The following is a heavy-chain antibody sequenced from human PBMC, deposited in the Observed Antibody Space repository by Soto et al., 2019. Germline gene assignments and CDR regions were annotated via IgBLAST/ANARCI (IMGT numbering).Heavy chain of an antibody. CDR1: GYTFTSYG. D-gene: IGHD6-13*01. CDR2: ISAYNGNT. Sequence: ASVKVSCKASGYTFTSYGISWVRQAPGQGLEWMGWISAYNGNTHYAQKLQGRVTMTTDTSTSTAYMELRSLRSDDTAVYYCALRLGQQLVPFFDPWGQGTLVTVSS. CDR3: ALRLGQQLVPFFDP. J-gene: IGHJ5*02. V-gene: IGHV1-18*01.